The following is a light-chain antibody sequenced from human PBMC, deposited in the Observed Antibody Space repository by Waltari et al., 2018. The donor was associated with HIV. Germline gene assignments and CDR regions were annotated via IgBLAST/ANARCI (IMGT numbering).Light chain of an antibody. J-gene: IGKJ5*01. CDR2: GAS. Sequence: DIQMAQAPSPLSTSARDRVTTTCRASRDISNDLAWYQQKSGEVPKLLIYGASTLRSGVSSRFRGSGSGTEFTLTINGLQPEDVASYYCQNSDSAPVAFGQGTRLEI. CDR3: QNSDSAPVA. CDR1: RDISND. V-gene: IGKV1-27*01.